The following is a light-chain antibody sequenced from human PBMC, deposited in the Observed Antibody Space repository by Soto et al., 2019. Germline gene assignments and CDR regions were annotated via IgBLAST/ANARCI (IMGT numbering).Light chain of an antibody. J-gene: IGKJ5*01. CDR3: QHYVERSPIT. CDR2: GAS. V-gene: IGKV3-20*01. CDR1: QSVSSR. Sequence: EILMTQSPGTRSLSPGERATLSCRASQSVSSRLAWYQQKPGQAPRLLISGASSRATGIPDRFSGSGSGTDFTLTISRLEPEDFALYYCQHYVERSPITFGQGTRLEIK.